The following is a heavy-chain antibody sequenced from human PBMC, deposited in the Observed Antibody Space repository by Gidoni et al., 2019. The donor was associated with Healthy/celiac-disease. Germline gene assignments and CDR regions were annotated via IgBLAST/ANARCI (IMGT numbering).Heavy chain of an antibody. J-gene: IGHJ6*02. CDR3: ARRDRQQLVNRYYYYGMDV. Sequence: EVQLVQSGAEVKKPGESLKISCKGSGYSFTSYWIGWVRQMPGKGLEWMGIIYPGDSDTRYSPSFQGQVTISADKSISTAYLQWSSLKASDTAMYYCARRDRQQLVNRYYYYGMDVWGQGTTVTVSS. CDR2: IYPGDSDT. V-gene: IGHV5-51*01. CDR1: GYSFTSYW. D-gene: IGHD6-13*01.